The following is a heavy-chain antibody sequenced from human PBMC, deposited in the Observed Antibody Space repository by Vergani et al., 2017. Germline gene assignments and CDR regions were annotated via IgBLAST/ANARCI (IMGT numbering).Heavy chain of an antibody. CDR2: ISYDGTQK. Sequence: QVHLVESGGGVVQPGRSLRLSCVVSGFTSSYYGMHCVRQAPGKGLEWVAVISYDGTQKYYADSVKGRITISRDNSKSTLYLQMNSLRTEDTAVYYCATKSCSTPGCQIEYFREWGQGTMVTVSS. CDR1: GFTSSYYG. V-gene: IGHV3-30*03. J-gene: IGHJ1*01. D-gene: IGHD2-2*01. CDR3: ATKSCSTPGCQIEYFRE.